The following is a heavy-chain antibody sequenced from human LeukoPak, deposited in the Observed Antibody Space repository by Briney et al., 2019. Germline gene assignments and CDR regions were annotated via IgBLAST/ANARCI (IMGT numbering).Heavy chain of an antibody. Sequence: PGGSLRLSCAASGFTFSSYSMNWVRQAPGKGLEWVSSISSSSSYIYYADSVKGRFTISRDNVKNSLYLQMNSLRAEDTAVYYCASSSSGWLPYFDYWGQGTLVTVSS. CDR3: ASSSSGWLPYFDY. CDR2: ISSSSSYI. CDR1: GFTFSSYS. V-gene: IGHV3-21*01. J-gene: IGHJ4*02. D-gene: IGHD6-19*01.